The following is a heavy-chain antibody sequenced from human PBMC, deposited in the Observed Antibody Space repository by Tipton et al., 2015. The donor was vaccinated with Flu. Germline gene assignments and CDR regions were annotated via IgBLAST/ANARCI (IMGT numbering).Heavy chain of an antibody. D-gene: IGHD1-7*01. Sequence: TLSLTCTVSGGSISSSSYYWGWIRQPPGKGLEWIGSIYYSGSTYYNPSLKSRVTISVDTSKNQFSLKLSSVTAADTAVYYCARDAGTTYFYYYGMDVWGQGTTVTVSS. CDR3: ARDAGTTYFYYYGMDV. CDR2: IYYSGST. V-gene: IGHV4-39*07. J-gene: IGHJ6*02. CDR1: GGSISSSSYY.